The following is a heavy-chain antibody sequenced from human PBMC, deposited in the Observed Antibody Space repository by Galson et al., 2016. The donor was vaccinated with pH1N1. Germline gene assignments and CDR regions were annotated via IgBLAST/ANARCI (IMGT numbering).Heavy chain of an antibody. D-gene: IGHD1-26*01. J-gene: IGHJ4*02. CDR3: ARRSAEVGLDY. CDR2: IYPGDSET. CDR1: GYTFTTYW. V-gene: IGHV5-51*03. Sequence: QSGAEVKKPGESLKISCQASGYTFTTYWIGWVRQMPGKGLEWMGIIYPGDSETKYSPSFEGQVTFSVDKSKNPAYQHWSSLKASDTAIYYCARRSAEVGLDYWGQGVLVTVSS.